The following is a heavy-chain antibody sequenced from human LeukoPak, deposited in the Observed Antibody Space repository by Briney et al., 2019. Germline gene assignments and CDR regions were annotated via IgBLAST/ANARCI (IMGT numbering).Heavy chain of an antibody. Sequence: GGSLRLSCAVSGFTFSDYWVTWVHQTPGKGLEFVANINRDGSVKNYVDSVKGQFTISRDNAKNSLYLQMTSLRVDDTAIYYCARDPGFSSFDYWGQGTLVTVSS. CDR1: GFTFSDYW. V-gene: IGHV3-7*01. D-gene: IGHD3-3*02. CDR2: INRDGSVK. J-gene: IGHJ4*02. CDR3: ARDPGFSSFDY.